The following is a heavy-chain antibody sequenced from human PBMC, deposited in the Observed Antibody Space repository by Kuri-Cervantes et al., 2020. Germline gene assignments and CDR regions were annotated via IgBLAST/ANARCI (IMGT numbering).Heavy chain of an antibody. CDR1: GYTFTRYD. D-gene: IGHD6-19*01. J-gene: IGHJ6*02. CDR3: ASGSWLEVEGIYYYYGMDV. CDR2: MNPNSGNT. V-gene: IGHV1-8*01. Sequence: ASVKVSCKASGYTFTRYDINWVRQATGQGLEWMGWMNPNSGNTGYAQKFQGRVTMTRNTSISTAYMELSSLRSEDTAVYYCASGSWLEVEGIYYYYGMDVWGQGTTVTVSS.